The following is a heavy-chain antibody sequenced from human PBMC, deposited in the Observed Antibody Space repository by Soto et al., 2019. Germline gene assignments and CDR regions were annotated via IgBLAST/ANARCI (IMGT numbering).Heavy chain of an antibody. Sequence: QAQLVQSGPEVKKLGASLKVSCKASGYGFTNYGISWVRQAPGEGLEWMGGINTYNGKTTYAEALQGRVSLTTDTSTGTADMELTNVRSDDTALYYCARTWNDVFDLWGHGTLVVVSS. CDR3: ARTWNDVFDL. CDR1: GYGFTNYG. J-gene: IGHJ4*01. V-gene: IGHV1-18*01. CDR2: INTYNGKT. D-gene: IGHD1-1*01.